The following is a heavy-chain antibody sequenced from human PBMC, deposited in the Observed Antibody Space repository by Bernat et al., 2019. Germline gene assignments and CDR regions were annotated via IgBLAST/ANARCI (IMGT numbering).Heavy chain of an antibody. CDR2: IIGSGATT. Sequence: EVLLLESGGALVQPGGSLTLSCAASGFTFSSYAMSWVRQAPGKGLEWVSSIIGSGATTYYADYVQGRFTISRDNSKNTLYLQMKSLRDEDTAVYYCAYAPGPGSGWADPFGSWGQGTLGTVS. CDR3: AYAPGPGSGWADPFGS. CDR1: GFTFSSYA. J-gene: IGHJ4*02. V-gene: IGHV3-23*01. D-gene: IGHD6-25*01.